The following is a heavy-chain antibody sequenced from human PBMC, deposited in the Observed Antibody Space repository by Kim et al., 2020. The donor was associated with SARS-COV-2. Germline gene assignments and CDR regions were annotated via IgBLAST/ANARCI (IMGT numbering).Heavy chain of an antibody. CDR2: IYYGGPT. Sequence: SETLCLAGCGAGGSYDIGGDFWSWIRQHPGKGLEWIGYIYYGGPTYLNPSLESRVTLSVDMSKSLFSLNLSAVTAADTAVDFCARGSSYTGYDHHSWGQGTLVTVSS. D-gene: IGHD5-12*01. CDR1: GGSYDIGGDF. V-gene: IGHV4-31*03. CDR3: ARGSSYTGYDHHS. J-gene: IGHJ4*02.